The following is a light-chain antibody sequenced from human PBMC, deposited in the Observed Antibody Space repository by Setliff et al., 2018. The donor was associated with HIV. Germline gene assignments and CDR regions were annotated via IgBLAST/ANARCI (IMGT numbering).Light chain of an antibody. CDR3: ISYAGSNKYV. V-gene: IGLV2-8*01. Sequence: QSALAQPASVSGSPGQSITISCTGTSSDIGRYNLVSWYQQYPGKVPKRMIYDVNKRPSGVPDRFSGSKSGNTASLTVSGLQVEDEGDYYCISYAGSNKYVFGTGTKVTVL. CDR2: DVN. CDR1: SSDIGRYNL. J-gene: IGLJ1*01.